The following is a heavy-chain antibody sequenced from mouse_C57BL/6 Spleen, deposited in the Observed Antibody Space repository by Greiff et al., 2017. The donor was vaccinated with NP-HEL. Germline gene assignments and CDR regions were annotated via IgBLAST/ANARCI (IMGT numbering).Heavy chain of an antibody. CDR3: ATTVVADWYFDV. CDR2: IDPSDSET. V-gene: IGHV1-52*01. CDR1: GYTFTSYW. D-gene: IGHD1-1*01. J-gene: IGHJ1*03. Sequence: QVQLQQPGAELVRPGSSVKLSCKASGYTFTSYWMHWVKQRPIQGLEWIGNIDPSDSETHYNQQFKDKATLTVDKSSSTAYMQLSSLTSEDSAVYYCATTVVADWYFDVWGTGTTVTVSS.